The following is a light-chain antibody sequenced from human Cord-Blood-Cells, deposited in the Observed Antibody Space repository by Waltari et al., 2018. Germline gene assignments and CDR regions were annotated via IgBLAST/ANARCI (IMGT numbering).Light chain of an antibody. CDR1: SSNIGAGYD. V-gene: IGLV1-40*01. CDR2: GNS. Sequence: QSALTQPASVSGSPGQSITISCTGSSSNIGAGYDVHWYQQLPGTAPKLLIYGNSNRPSGVPDRFSGSKSGTSASLAITGLQAEDEADYYCQSYDSSLSVVFGGGTKLTVL. CDR3: QSYDSSLSVV. J-gene: IGLJ2*01.